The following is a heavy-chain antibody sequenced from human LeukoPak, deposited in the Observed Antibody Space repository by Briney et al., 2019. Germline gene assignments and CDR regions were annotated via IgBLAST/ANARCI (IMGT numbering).Heavy chain of an antibody. J-gene: IGHJ5*02. Sequence: PGGSLRLSCAASRVTFSTYAMSWVREGPPKGLGWVSGITVSGGDTYYADSAKGRFTISTDNSKNTLYLQMNTLRAEDTGVYYCAKDLGWELSHGFDPWGQGTLVTVSS. CDR2: ITVSGGDT. CDR1: RVTFSTYA. D-gene: IGHD1-26*01. CDR3: AKDLGWELSHGFDP. V-gene: IGHV3-23*01.